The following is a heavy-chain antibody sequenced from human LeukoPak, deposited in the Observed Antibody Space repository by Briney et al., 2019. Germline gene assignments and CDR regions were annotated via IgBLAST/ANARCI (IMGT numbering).Heavy chain of an antibody. CDR2: INLNSGGT. CDR1: GYTFTGYY. Sequence: ASVKVSCKASGYTFTGYYMHWVRQAPGQGLEWMGWINLNSGGTNYAQKFQGRVTMTRDTSISTAYMELSRLRSDDTAVYYCARDLIRYWWFDPWGQGTLVTVSS. J-gene: IGHJ5*02. CDR3: ARDLIRYWWFDP. V-gene: IGHV1-2*02. D-gene: IGHD3-9*01.